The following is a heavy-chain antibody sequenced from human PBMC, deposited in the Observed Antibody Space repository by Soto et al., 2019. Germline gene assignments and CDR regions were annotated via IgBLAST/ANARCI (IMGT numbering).Heavy chain of an antibody. V-gene: IGHV3-23*01. J-gene: IGHJ3*02. CDR1: GFTFSSYA. Sequence: EVQLLESGGGLVQPGGSLRLSCAASGFTFSSYAMSWVRQAPGKGLEWVSAISGSGGSTYYADSVKGRFTISRDNSQNTLDLQMNSLRAEDTAVYYCAKDRCSGGSCYSADAFDIWGQGTMVTVSS. CDR3: AKDRCSGGSCYSADAFDI. D-gene: IGHD2-15*01. CDR2: ISGSGGST.